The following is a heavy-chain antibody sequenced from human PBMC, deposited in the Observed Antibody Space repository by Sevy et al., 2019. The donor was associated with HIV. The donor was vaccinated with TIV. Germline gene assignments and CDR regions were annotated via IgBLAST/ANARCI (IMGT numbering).Heavy chain of an antibody. D-gene: IGHD5-12*01. J-gene: IGHJ4*02. CDR2: FSGSGGST. CDR1: GFTFSSYA. V-gene: IGHV3-23*01. CDR3: ARETLSGYNL. Sequence: GGSLRLSCAASGFTFSSYAMSWVRQAPGKGLEWVSGFSGSGGSTKYADSVKGRFTISRDNSKNTVYLQINSLRAEDTAVYYCARETLSGYNLWGQGTRVTVSS.